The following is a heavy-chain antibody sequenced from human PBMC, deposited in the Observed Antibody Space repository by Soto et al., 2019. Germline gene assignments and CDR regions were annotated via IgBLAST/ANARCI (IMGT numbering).Heavy chain of an antibody. CDR3: ARHQKGAAAGPYYFDY. J-gene: IGHJ4*02. D-gene: IGHD6-13*01. CDR2: IYPGDSDT. V-gene: IGHV5-51*01. Sequence: GESLKISCKGSGYSFTSYWIGWVRQMPGKGLEWMGIIYPGDSDTRYSPSFQGQVTISADKSISTAYLQWSSLKASDTAMYYCARHQKGAAAGPYYFDYWGQGTLVTVSS. CDR1: GYSFTSYW.